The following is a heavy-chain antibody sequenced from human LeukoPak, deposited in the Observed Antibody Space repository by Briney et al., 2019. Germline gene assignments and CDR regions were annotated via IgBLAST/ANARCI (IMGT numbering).Heavy chain of an antibody. Sequence: GESLKISCKGSGYSFTSYWIGWVRQMPGKGLEWMGIIYPGDSDTRYSPSFQGQVTISADKSISTAYLQWSSLKASDTAMYHCARHGPKNGDWFDPWGQGTLVTVSS. CDR3: ARHGPKNGDWFDP. CDR1: GYSFTSYW. CDR2: IYPGDSDT. J-gene: IGHJ5*02. V-gene: IGHV5-51*01. D-gene: IGHD1-1*01.